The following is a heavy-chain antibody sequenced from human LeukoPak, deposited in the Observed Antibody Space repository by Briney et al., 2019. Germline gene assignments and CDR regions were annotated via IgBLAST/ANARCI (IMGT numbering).Heavy chain of an antibody. CDR3: ARDPYDSSWGLCYFDY. J-gene: IGHJ4*02. CDR2: IKQYGSDK. D-gene: IGHD3-22*01. CDR1: GFTFSSYW. Sequence: PAESLTLSCAASGFTFSSYWMSWVRQAPGKGLEWVANIKQYGSDKYYVDSVKGRLTISRDNAKNSLYLQTNSLRAEDTAVYYCARDPYDSSWGLCYFDYWGQGNLVTVSS. V-gene: IGHV3-7*04.